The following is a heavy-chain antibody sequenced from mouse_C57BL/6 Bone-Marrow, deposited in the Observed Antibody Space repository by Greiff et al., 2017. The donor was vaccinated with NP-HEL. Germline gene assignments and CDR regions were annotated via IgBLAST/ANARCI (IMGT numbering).Heavy chain of an antibody. D-gene: IGHD1-1*01. CDR1: GFTFSDYG. CDR3: ARQVYGSSDYYAMDY. V-gene: IGHV5-15*01. Sequence: EVQLVESGGGLVQPGGSLKLSCAASGFTFSDYGMAWVRQAPRKGPEWVAFISNLAYSIYYADTVTGRFTISRENAKNTLNLEMSSLRSEDTAMYYCARQVYGSSDYYAMDYWGQGTSVTVSS. CDR2: ISNLAYSI. J-gene: IGHJ4*01.